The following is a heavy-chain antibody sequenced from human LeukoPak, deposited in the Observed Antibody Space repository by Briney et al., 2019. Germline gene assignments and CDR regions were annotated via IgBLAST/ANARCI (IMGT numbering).Heavy chain of an antibody. J-gene: IGHJ4*02. V-gene: IGHV3-11*04. D-gene: IGHD3-22*01. CDR3: ARDRPYYYDSSGYPSSYYFDY. CDR1: GFTFSDYY. Sequence: PGGSLRLSCAASGFTFSDYYMSWIRQAPGKGLEWVSYISSSGSTIYYADSVKGRFTISRDNAKNSLYLQMNGLRAEDTAVYYCARDRPYYYDSSGYPSSYYFDYWGQGTLVTVSS. CDR2: ISSSGSTI.